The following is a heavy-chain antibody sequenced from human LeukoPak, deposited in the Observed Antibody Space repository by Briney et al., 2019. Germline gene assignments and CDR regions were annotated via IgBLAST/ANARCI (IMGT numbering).Heavy chain of an antibody. CDR3: ARHVVLGDLVGNAFDI. Sequence: GGSLRLSCAASGFTFGDYSMNWVRQAPGKGLEWVSSISTSSSHIYYLDSVKGRFTISRDDAKNSLYLQMNSLRVEDTGVYYCARHVVLGDLVGNAFDIWGQGTMVTVSS. CDR1: GFTFGDYS. V-gene: IGHV3-21*01. CDR2: ISTSSSHI. D-gene: IGHD2-8*02. J-gene: IGHJ3*02.